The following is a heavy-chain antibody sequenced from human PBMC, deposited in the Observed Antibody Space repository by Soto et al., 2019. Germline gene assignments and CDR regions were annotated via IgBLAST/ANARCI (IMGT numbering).Heavy chain of an antibody. CDR3: ARGGRGYYYYGMDV. J-gene: IGHJ6*02. CDR2: INHSGST. V-gene: IGHV4-34*01. CDR1: GGSFSGYY. Sequence: SGTLSLTCAVYGGSFSGYYWSWIRQPPGKGLEWIGEINHSGSTNYNPSLKSRVTISVDTSKNQFSLKLSSVTAADTAVYYCARGGRGYYYYGMDVWGQGTTVTVSS.